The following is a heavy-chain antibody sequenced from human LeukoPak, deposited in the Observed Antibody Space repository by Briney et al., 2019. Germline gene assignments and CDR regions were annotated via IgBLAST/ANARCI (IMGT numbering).Heavy chain of an antibody. D-gene: IGHD6-6*01. CDR1: GFTFSSYW. CDR2: IDTDGSDT. CDR3: ARGEHSSFDY. J-gene: IGHJ4*02. V-gene: IGHV3-74*01. Sequence: GGSLRLSCAASGFTFSSYWMHWVRQAPGKGLVWVSRIDTDGSDTSYADSVKGRFTISRDNAKNSLYLQMNSLRAEDTAVYYCARGEHSSFDYWGQGTLVTVSS.